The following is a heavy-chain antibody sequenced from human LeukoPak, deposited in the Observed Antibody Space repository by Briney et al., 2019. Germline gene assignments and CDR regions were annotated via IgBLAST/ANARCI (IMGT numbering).Heavy chain of an antibody. Sequence: PGGSLRLSCAASGFTFSSYAMHWVRQAPGKGLEWVAVISYDGSNKYYADSVKGRFTISRDNSKNTLYLQMNSLRAEDTAVYYCARDHYDFWSGYLFSSREYYFDYWGQGILVTVSS. CDR2: ISYDGSNK. V-gene: IGHV3-30-3*01. J-gene: IGHJ4*02. CDR3: ARDHYDFWSGYLFSSREYYFDY. CDR1: GFTFSSYA. D-gene: IGHD3-3*01.